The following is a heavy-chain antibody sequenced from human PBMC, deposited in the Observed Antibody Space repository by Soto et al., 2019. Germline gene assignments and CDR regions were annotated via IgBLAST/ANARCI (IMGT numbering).Heavy chain of an antibody. CDR1: GYTFTSYA. D-gene: IGHD1-26*01. CDR2: INAGNGNT. V-gene: IGHV1-3*01. Sequence: ASVKVSCKASGYTFTSYAMHWVRQAPGQRLEWMGWINAGNGNTKYSQKFQGRVTITRDTSASTAYMELSSLRSEDTAVYYCARDSQSGSYYYYMDVWGKGTTVTVSS. J-gene: IGHJ6*03. CDR3: ARDSQSGSYYYYMDV.